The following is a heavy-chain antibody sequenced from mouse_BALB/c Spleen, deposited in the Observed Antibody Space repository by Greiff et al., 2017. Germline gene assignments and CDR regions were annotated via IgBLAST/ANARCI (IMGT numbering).Heavy chain of an antibody. CDR2: ISYSGST. D-gene: IGHD1-1*01. Sequence: EVQLVESGPGLVKPSQSLSLTCTVTGYSITSDYAWNWIRQFPGNKLEWMGYISYSGSTSYNPSLKSRISITRDTSKNQFFLQLNSVTTEDTATYYCARWRDYSGYFDVWGAGTTVTVSS. CDR3: ARWRDYSGYFDV. V-gene: IGHV3-2*02. CDR1: GYSITSDYA. J-gene: IGHJ1*01.